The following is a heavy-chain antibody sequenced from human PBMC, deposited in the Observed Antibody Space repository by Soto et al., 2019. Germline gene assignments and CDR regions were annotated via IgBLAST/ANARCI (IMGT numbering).Heavy chain of an antibody. CDR1: GGTFSSYA. V-gene: IGHV1-69*01. CDR2: IIPIFGTA. D-gene: IGHD2-2*01. CDR3: ATTRGGYCSSTSCYGYWYFDL. Sequence: QVQLVQSGAEVKKPGSSVKVSCKASGGTFSSYAISWVRQAPAQGLEWMGGIIPIFGTANYAQKFQGRVTITADESTSTAYMELSSLRSEDTAVYYCATTRGGYCSSTSCYGYWYFDLWGRGTLVTVSS. J-gene: IGHJ2*01.